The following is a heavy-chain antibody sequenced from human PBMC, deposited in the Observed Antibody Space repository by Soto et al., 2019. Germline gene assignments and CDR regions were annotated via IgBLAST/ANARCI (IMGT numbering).Heavy chain of an antibody. D-gene: IGHD1-26*01. CDR2: ISSSGSTI. Sequence: PGGSLRLSCAASGFTFSSYEMNWVRQAPGKGLEWVSYISSSGSTIYYADSVKGRFTISRDNAKNSLYLQMNSLRAEDTAVYYCARDQGIVGAFPPTPDYWYFDLWGRGTLVTVSS. V-gene: IGHV3-48*03. CDR3: ARDQGIVGAFPPTPDYWYFDL. J-gene: IGHJ2*01. CDR1: GFTFSSYE.